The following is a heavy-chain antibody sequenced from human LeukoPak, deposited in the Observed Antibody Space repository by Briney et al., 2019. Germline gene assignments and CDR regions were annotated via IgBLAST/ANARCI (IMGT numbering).Heavy chain of an antibody. CDR1: GGTFSSYA. D-gene: IGHD3-10*01. CDR2: IIPIFGTA. CDR3: ARDRAYYYGSGSYDY. J-gene: IGHJ4*02. V-gene: IGHV1-69*13. Sequence: ASVEVSCKASGGTFSSYAISWVRQAPGQGLEWMGGIIPIFGTANYAQKFQGRVTITADESTSTAYMELSSLRSEDTAVYYCARDRAYYYGSGSYDYWGQGTLVTVSS.